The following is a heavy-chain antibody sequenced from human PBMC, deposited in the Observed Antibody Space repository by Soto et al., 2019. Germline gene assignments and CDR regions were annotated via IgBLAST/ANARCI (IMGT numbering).Heavy chain of an antibody. CDR2: IIPIFGTA. J-gene: IGHJ6*02. CDR1: GCTFSSYA. CDR3: AREGYYYGSGSPRGGYYYYYGMDV. Sequence: SVKVSCKASGCTFSSYAISCVRQAPGQVLEWMGGIIPIFGTASYAQKFQGRVTITADKSTSTAYMELSSLRSEDTAVYYCAREGYYYGSGSPRGGYYYYYGMDVWGQGTTVTVS. V-gene: IGHV1-69*06. D-gene: IGHD3-10*01.